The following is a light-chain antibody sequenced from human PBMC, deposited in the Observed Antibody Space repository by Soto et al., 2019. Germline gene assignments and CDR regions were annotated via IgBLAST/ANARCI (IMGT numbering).Light chain of an antibody. Sequence: EIVLTQSPGTLSLSPGERATLSCRASRSVNNNYLAWYQQKPGQAPRLLIFGASSRATGIPDRFIGSESGTDFTLTISRLEPEDFAVYYCQQYGSSPPFTFGPRITVDIK. CDR1: RSVNNNY. J-gene: IGKJ3*01. CDR2: GAS. V-gene: IGKV3-20*01. CDR3: QQYGSSPPFT.